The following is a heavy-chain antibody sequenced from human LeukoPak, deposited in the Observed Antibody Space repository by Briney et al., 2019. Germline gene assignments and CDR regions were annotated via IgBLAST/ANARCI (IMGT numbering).Heavy chain of an antibody. CDR2: IIPIFGTA. D-gene: IGHD3-22*01. CDR3: ARASIDSRLRYYYGMDV. V-gene: IGHV1-69*13. CDR1: GGTFSSYA. J-gene: IGHJ6*02. Sequence: SVKVSCKASGGTFSSYAISWVRQAPGQGLEWMGGIIPIFGTANYAQKFQGRVTITADESTSTAYMELSSLRSEDTAVYYCARASIDSRLRYYYGMDVWGQGTTVTVSS.